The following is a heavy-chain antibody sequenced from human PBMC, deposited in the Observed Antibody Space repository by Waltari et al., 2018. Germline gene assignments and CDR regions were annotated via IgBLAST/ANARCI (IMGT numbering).Heavy chain of an antibody. D-gene: IGHD2-15*01. Sequence: QVRLAESGGGMVQSGGSLRLSCEASGFTFSRHGRHWVRQAPGKGLEWVAFITYDGSRKFYADSVKGRFTISRDNSNDILFLDMNNLRRDDTAVYFCARGSAGKPLDNWGQGALVTVSS. CDR3: ARGSAGKPLDN. CDR2: ITYDGSRK. CDR1: GFTFSRHG. J-gene: IGHJ4*02. V-gene: IGHV3-30*03.